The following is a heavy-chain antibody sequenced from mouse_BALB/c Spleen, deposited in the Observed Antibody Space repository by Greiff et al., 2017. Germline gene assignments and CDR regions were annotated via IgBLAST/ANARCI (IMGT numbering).Heavy chain of an antibody. CDR1: GYSITSDYA. Sequence: VQLKESGPGLVKPSQSLSLTCTVTGYSITSDYAWNWIRQFPGNKLEWMGYISYSGSTSYNPSLKSRISITRDTSKNQFFLQLNSVTTEDTATYYCARRYGSSYGSYWYFDVWGAGTTVTVSS. CDR2: ISYSGST. D-gene: IGHD1-1*01. J-gene: IGHJ1*01. V-gene: IGHV3-2*02. CDR3: ARRYGSSYGSYWYFDV.